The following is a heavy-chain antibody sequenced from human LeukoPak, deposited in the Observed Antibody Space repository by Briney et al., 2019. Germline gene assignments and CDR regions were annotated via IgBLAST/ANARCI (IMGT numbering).Heavy chain of an antibody. CDR1: GYSFTSYW. V-gene: IGHV5-10-1*01. CDR2: IDPSDSYT. D-gene: IGHD5-18*01. CDR3: AREESAAMVTYYFDY. Sequence: KPGESLRISCKGSGYSFTSYWISWVRQMPGKGLEWMGRIDPSDSYTNYSPSFQGHVTISADKSISTAYLQWSSLRASDTAMYYCAREESAAMVTYYFDYWGQGTLVTVSS. J-gene: IGHJ4*02.